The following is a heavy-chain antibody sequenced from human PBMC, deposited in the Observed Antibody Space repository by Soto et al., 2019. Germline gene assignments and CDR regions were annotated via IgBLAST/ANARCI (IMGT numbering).Heavy chain of an antibody. J-gene: IGHJ4*02. CDR3: ARRRAGSGYYFDH. D-gene: IGHD3-22*01. V-gene: IGHV3-30-3*01. Sequence: QVQLVESGGGVVPPGGSLRLSCVASGFTFSTYAIHWVRQAPGKGLEWVALVLVDGSLEYYADSVKGRSTVSRDNSKSTQYFQMNSRRPEDTAFYYCARRRAGSGYYFDHWGQGTLVTVSS. CDR2: VLVDGSLE. CDR1: GFTFSTYA.